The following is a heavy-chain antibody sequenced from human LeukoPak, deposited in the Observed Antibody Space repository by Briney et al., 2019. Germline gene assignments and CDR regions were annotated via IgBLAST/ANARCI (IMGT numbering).Heavy chain of an antibody. V-gene: IGHV4-59*01. CDR1: GGSISSYY. D-gene: IGHD6-13*01. Sequence: PSETLSLTCTVSGGSISSYYWSWIRQPPGKGLEWIGYIYYSGSTNYNPSLKSRVTISVDTSKNQFSLKLSSVTAADTAVYYCARGAAAWGYWWFDPWGQGTLVTVSS. J-gene: IGHJ5*02. CDR3: ARGAAAWGYWWFDP. CDR2: IYYSGST.